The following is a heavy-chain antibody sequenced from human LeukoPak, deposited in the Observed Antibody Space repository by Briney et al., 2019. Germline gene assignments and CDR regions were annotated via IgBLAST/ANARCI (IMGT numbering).Heavy chain of an antibody. D-gene: IGHD5-24*01. CDR2: ISGSGSYI. CDR1: GFTFSTYS. Sequence: TGGSLRLSCAASGFTFSTYSMNWARQAPGKGLEWVSYISGSGSYIYYADSVKGRFTISRDNGKNSLYLQMNSLRAEDTAVYYCAMATDSYQFDYWGQGTLVTVSS. J-gene: IGHJ4*02. CDR3: AMATDSYQFDY. V-gene: IGHV3-21*01.